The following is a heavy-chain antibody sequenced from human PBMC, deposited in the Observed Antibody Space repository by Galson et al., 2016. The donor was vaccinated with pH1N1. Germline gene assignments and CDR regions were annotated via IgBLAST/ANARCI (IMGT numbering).Heavy chain of an antibody. CDR1: GFTFDDYA. D-gene: IGHD6-19*01. Sequence: SLRLSCAASGFTFDDYAMHWVRQAPGKGLEWVSGISWNSGVTGYAYSVKGRFTISRDNAKNSLYLQMNSLRAEDTACYYCAKVDGYLSGWYDYWGQGTLVAVSS. V-gene: IGHV3-9*01. J-gene: IGHJ4*02. CDR2: ISWNSGVT. CDR3: AKVDGYLSGWYDY.